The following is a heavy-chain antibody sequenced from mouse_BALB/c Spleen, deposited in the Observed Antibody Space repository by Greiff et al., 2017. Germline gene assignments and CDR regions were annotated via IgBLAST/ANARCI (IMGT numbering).Heavy chain of an antibody. J-gene: IGHJ3*01. CDR3: ARSPYGNYEAY. Sequence: QVQLKQSGAELARPGASVKLSCKASGYTFTSYWMQWVKQRPGQGLEWIGAIYPGDGDTRYTQKFKGKATLTADKSSSTAYMQLSSLASEDSAVYYCARSPYGNYEAYWGQGTLVTVSA. CDR2: IYPGDGDT. D-gene: IGHD2-1*01. CDR1: GYTFTSYW. V-gene: IGHV1-87*01.